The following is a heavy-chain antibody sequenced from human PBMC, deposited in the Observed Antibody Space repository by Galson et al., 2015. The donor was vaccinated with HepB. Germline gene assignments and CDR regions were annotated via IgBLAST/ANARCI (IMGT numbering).Heavy chain of an antibody. D-gene: IGHD3-10*01. CDR1: GGSISSHY. J-gene: IGHJ5*02. CDR2: IHESGSITSN. Sequence: TLSLTCTVSGGSISSHYWSWIRQAPGRGLEWIGDIHESGSITSNNYNPSLESRVTISMDTSKNQFSLNLSSVTAADSAIYYCARGRKFGTDFRDWFDAWGQGTLVTVSS. V-gene: IGHV4-59*11. CDR3: ARGRKFGTDFRDWFDA.